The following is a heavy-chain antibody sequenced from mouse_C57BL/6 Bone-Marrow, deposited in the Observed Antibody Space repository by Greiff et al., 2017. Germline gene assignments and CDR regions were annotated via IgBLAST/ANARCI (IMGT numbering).Heavy chain of an antibody. J-gene: IGHJ3*01. CDR2: IHPNSGST. D-gene: IGHD2-1*01. Sequence: VQLQQPGAELVKPGASVKLSCKASGYTFTSYWMHWVKQRPGQGLEWIGMIHPNSGSTNYNEKFKSKATLTVDKSSSTAYMQLSSLTSEDSAVYYWARSEGIYYGNYRFAYWGQGTLVTVSA. V-gene: IGHV1-64*01. CDR1: GYTFTSYW. CDR3: ARSEGIYYGNYRFAY.